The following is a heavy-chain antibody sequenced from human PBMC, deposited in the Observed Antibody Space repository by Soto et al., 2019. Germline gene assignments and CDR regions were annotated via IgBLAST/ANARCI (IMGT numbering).Heavy chain of an antibody. V-gene: IGHV4-31*03. Sequence: QVQLQESGPGLVKPSQTLSLTCTVSGGSISSGDYYWSWVRQHPGKGLEWIGYTYHSGSPYYNPSLKRRVTISVDPSKNQFSLKLSSVTAADTAVYYCARDVRPAHTNWFDPWGQGTLVTVSS. D-gene: IGHD2-8*01. CDR2: TYHSGSP. J-gene: IGHJ5*02. CDR1: GGSISSGDYY. CDR3: ARDVRPAHTNWFDP.